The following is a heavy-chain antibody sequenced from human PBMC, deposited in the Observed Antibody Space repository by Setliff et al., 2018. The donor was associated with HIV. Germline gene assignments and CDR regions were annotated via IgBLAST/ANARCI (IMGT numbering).Heavy chain of an antibody. J-gene: IGHJ4*02. CDR2: VYSSGNT. V-gene: IGHV4-4*07. CDR1: GASISSQY. CDR3: ARVSKGDYGGNFDS. D-gene: IGHD4-17*01. Sequence: PSETLSLTCIVSGASISSQYWSWIRQPAGKGLEWIGRVYSSGNTNYNPSLQSRVVMSVDTSKNQFSLWLISVTAADTAVYFCARVSKGDYGGNFDSWGQGTLVTVSS.